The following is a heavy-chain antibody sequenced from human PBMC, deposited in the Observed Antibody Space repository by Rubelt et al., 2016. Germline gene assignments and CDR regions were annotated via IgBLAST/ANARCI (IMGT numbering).Heavy chain of an antibody. CDR2: VSGTGDIT. CDR1: GFSFSRFA. D-gene: IGHD3-3*01. CDR3: ARNADVLRFWEWLSCFDH. J-gene: IGHJ4*02. Sequence: EVQLLESGGGLVQPGGSLRLSCAASGFSFSRFAMNWVRQAPGKGLEWVSSVSGTGDITHYADSVKGRFTASRDNSKKPRYLQMDNLWAGDMAIYYCARNADVLRFWEWLSCFDHWGLGTLVTVAS. V-gene: IGHV3-23*01.